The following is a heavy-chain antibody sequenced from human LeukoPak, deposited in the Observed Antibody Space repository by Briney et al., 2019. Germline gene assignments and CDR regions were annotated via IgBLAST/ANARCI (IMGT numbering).Heavy chain of an antibody. CDR3: AREMGSSWTRGWFDP. CDR2: ISSSGSTI. V-gene: IGHV3-48*03. CDR1: GFTFSSYE. J-gene: IGHJ5*02. D-gene: IGHD6-13*01. Sequence: PGRSLRLSCAASGFTFSSYEMNWVRQAPGKGLEWVSYISSSGSTIYYADSVKGRFTISRDNAKNSLYLQMNSLRAEDTAVYYCAREMGSSWTRGWFDPWGQGTLVTVSS.